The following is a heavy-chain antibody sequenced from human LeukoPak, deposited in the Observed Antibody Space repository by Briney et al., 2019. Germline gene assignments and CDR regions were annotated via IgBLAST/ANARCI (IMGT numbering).Heavy chain of an antibody. J-gene: IGHJ4*02. CDR2: ISGSGGST. V-gene: IGHV3-23*01. D-gene: IGHD2-15*01. CDR3: AKDTPCSGGSCYPHY. CDR1: GFTFGTYA. Sequence: GGSLRLSCAASGFTFGTYAMSWVRQAPGKGLEWVSAISGSGGSTFYADSVKGRFIISRDNSKNTLYLQMNSLRAEDTAVYYCAKDTPCSGGSCYPHYWGQGTLVTVSS.